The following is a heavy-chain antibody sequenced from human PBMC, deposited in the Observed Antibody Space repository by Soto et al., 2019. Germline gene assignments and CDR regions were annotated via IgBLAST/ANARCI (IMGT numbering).Heavy chain of an antibody. CDR3: ANVLRGVTHWLER. D-gene: IGHD2-21*02. J-gene: IGHJ5*01. CDR1: GGAINRGDYC. V-gene: IGHV4-31*03. CDR2: SFYSGNT. Sequence: PSETLSLACTVSGGAINRGDYCWSWIRQHTGRGLEWIGCSFYSGNTYYNPPLNSRVTISVDTSQNQFSLRLTSVTAADTAVYYCANVLRGVTHWLERLGQGSLDTGSS.